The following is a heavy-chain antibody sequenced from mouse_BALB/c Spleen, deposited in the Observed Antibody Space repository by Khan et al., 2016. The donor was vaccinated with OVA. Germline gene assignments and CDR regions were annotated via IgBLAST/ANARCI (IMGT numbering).Heavy chain of an antibody. CDR3: ARRGLRWDFDY. J-gene: IGHJ2*01. V-gene: IGHV1-7*01. Sequence: QVQLQQSGAELAKPGASVKMSCKASGYTFINYWILWVKQRPGQGLEWIGYINPSTGYTEYNQNFKDKATLTADKSSSTAYMQLSSLTSEDSAGYYCARRGLRWDFDYWGQGTTLTVSS. D-gene: IGHD1-1*01. CDR1: GYTFINYW. CDR2: INPSTGYT.